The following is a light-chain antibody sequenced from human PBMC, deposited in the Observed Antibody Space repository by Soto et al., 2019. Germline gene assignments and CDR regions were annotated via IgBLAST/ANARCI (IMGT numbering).Light chain of an antibody. J-gene: IGLJ2*01. CDR3: GADHGSGCNFGHVV. CDR1: SGYSNYK. CDR2: VGTGGIVG. V-gene: IGLV9-49*01. Sequence: QTVVTQPPSASASLGASVTLTCTLSSGYSNYKVDWYQQRPGKGPRFVMRVGTGGIVGSKGYGIPDRFSVLGSGLNRYLTIKNIQEEDESDYHCGADHGSGCNFGHVVFGGGTKVTVL.